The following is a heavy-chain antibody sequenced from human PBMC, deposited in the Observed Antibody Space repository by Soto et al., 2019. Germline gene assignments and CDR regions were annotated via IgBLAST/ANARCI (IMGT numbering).Heavy chain of an antibody. CDR3: ARVPSPFDFYYAMDV. D-gene: IGHD3-16*01. J-gene: IGHJ6*02. CDR2: IFSSGTT. CDR1: GDSIGRGNKS. Sequence: PAESLSLTCTVSGDSIGRGNKSWGWIRQAPGKGLEWIGYIFSSGTTYYNPSLKSRLTMTLNTSQNKSSLKLNSVTAAETAFYFCARVPSPFDFYYAMDVWGQGTTVTVSS. V-gene: IGHV4-30-4*02.